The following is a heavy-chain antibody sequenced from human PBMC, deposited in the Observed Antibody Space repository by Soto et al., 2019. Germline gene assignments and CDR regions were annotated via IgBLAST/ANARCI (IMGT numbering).Heavy chain of an antibody. CDR3: ARNHQKEWLSHRWFDT. CDR1: GGSVSSASYY. J-gene: IGHJ5*02. V-gene: IGHV4-39*01. CDR2: IYYSGST. D-gene: IGHD6-19*01. Sequence: PSETLSLTCTVSGGSVSSASYYWGWIRQPPGKGLEWIGSIYYSGSTYDKPSLKSRVMIYVDTSKNQFSLKLSSVTAADTAVYYCARNHQKEWLSHRWFDTWGQGILVTVSS.